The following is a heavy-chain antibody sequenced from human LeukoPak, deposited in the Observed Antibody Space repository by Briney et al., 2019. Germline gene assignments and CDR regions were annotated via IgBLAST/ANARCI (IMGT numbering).Heavy chain of an antibody. Sequence: SETLSLTCNVSGGSINSYYWSWIRQPAGEGLEWIGRIYSSGSTNYNPSLKSRVTMSVDTSKNQFSLKLSSVTAADTALYYCARGKSYCGGGCYSYWGQGILVTVSS. CDR3: ARGKSYCGGGCYSY. CDR2: IYSSGST. D-gene: IGHD2-21*02. J-gene: IGHJ4*02. CDR1: GGSINSYY. V-gene: IGHV4-4*07.